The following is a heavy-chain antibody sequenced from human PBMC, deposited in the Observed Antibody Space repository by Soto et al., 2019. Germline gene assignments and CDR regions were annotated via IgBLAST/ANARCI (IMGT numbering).Heavy chain of an antibody. Sequence: EVQLVESGGGLVQPGGSLRLSCAASGFTVSSNYMSWVRQAPGKGLEWVSVIYSGGSTYYADSVKGRFTISRDNSKNTLYLQMSSLRAEDTAVYYCAREVLQRIAAQIYMDVWGKGTTVTVSS. CDR2: IYSGGST. CDR1: GFTVSSNY. D-gene: IGHD6-6*01. V-gene: IGHV3-66*01. J-gene: IGHJ6*03. CDR3: AREVLQRIAAQIYMDV.